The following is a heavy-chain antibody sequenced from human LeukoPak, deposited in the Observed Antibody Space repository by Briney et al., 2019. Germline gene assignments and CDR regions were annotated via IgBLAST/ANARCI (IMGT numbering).Heavy chain of an antibody. CDR3: TRDMEYPGAGFDY. CDR1: GGSFSGYY. D-gene: IGHD3-3*01. J-gene: IGHJ4*02. CDR2: VYSSGST. V-gene: IGHV4-34*01. Sequence: SETLSLTCAVYGGSFSGYYWSWIRQPPGKGLEWIGSVYSSGSTYYNPSLRSQITISVDTSKTQFSLKLTSVAAADTAMYYCTRDMEYPGAGFDYWGQGIPVTVSS.